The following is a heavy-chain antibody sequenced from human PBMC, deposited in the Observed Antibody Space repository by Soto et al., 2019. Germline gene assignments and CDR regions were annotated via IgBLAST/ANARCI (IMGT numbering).Heavy chain of an antibody. Sequence: GGSLRLSCAASGFTFSSYAMSWVRQAPGKGLEWVSAISGSGGSTYYADSVKGRFTISRDNSKKTLYLQMNSLRAEDTAVYYCAKDRAIFGVVITFYFDYWGQGTLVTVSS. CDR2: ISGSGGST. J-gene: IGHJ4*02. CDR3: AKDRAIFGVVITFYFDY. CDR1: GFTFSSYA. D-gene: IGHD3-3*01. V-gene: IGHV3-23*01.